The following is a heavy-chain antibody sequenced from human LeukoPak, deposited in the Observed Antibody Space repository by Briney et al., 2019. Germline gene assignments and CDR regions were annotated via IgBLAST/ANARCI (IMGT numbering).Heavy chain of an antibody. CDR1: GFTFSSYA. D-gene: IGHD6-13*01. V-gene: IGHV3-30-3*01. CDR3: ARDLVAAAAA. Sequence: PGRSLRLSCAASGFTFSSYAMHWVRQAPGKGLEWVAVISYDGSNKYYADSVKGRFTISRDNSKNTLYLQMNSLRAEDTAVYYCARDLVAAAAAWGQGTLVTVSS. J-gene: IGHJ4*02. CDR2: ISYDGSNK.